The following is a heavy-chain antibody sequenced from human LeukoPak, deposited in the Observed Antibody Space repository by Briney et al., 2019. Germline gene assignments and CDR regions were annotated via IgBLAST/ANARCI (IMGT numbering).Heavy chain of an antibody. Sequence: GGSLRLSCAASGFTFSSYAMSWVRQTPGKGLEWVSFITYRSAGDSTYYADSVRGRFTISRDSSKSTLYLQMNSLRAEDTAVYYCTKVSTTGVGGRGYFDQWGQGTQVTVSS. V-gene: IGHV3-23*01. D-gene: IGHD1-1*01. CDR1: GFTFSSYA. CDR3: TKVSTTGVGGRGYFDQ. J-gene: IGHJ4*02. CDR2: ITYRSAGDST.